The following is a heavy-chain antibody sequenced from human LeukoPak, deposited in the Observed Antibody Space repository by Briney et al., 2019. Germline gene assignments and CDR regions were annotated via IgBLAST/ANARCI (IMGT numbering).Heavy chain of an antibody. D-gene: IGHD2-2*01. J-gene: IGHJ6*03. CDR2: INHSGST. V-gene: IGHV4-34*01. Sequence: SETLSLTCAVYGGSFSGYYWSWIRQPPGKGLEWIGEINHSGSTNYNPSLKSRVTISVDTSKNQFSLKLSSVTAADTAVYYCARGRHCSSTSCLPYYYYYMDVWGKGTTVTVSS. CDR3: ARGRHCSSTSCLPYYYYYMDV. CDR1: GGSFSGYY.